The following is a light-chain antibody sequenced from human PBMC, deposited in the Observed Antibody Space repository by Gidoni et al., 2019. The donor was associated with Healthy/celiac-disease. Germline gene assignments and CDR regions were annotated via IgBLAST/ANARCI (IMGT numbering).Light chain of an antibody. Sequence: DIVMTQSPDSLAVSLGERATINCKSSQSVLYSSNNKNYLAWYQQKPGQPPKLLIYWASTREPGVPERFSGSGSGTDFTLTISSLQAEDVAVYYCQQYYSTPLTFGGGTKVEIK. J-gene: IGKJ4*01. CDR3: QQYYSTPLT. V-gene: IGKV4-1*01. CDR2: WAS. CDR1: QSVLYSSNNKNY.